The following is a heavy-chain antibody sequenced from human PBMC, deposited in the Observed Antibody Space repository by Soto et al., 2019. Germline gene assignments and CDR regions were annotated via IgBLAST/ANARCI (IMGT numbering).Heavy chain of an antibody. Sequence: EVQLLESGGGLVQPGGSLRLSCAASGFTFSSYAMSWVRQAPGKGLEWVSAISGSGGSTYYADTVKGRFTISRDNSKNTLYLQMNSLRAEDTAVYYCASGRTVVTPYDYWGQGTLVTVSS. CDR1: GFTFSSYA. D-gene: IGHD2-21*02. J-gene: IGHJ4*02. CDR2: ISGSGGST. CDR3: ASGRTVVTPYDY. V-gene: IGHV3-23*01.